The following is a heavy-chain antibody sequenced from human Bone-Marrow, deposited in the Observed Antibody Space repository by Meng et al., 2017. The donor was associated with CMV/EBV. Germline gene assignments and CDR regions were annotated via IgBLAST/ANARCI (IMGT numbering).Heavy chain of an antibody. CDR2: IIPILGIA. V-gene: IGHV1-69*04. D-gene: IGHD2-2*01. CDR3: ARVGYCSSTSYPKDY. CDR1: GCTFSSYA. Sequence: SVKVSCKASGCTFSSYAISWVRQAPGQGLEWMGRIIPILGIANYAQKFQGRVTITADTSTSTAYMELSSLRSEDTAVYYCARVGYCSSTSYPKDYWGQGTLVTVSS. J-gene: IGHJ4*02.